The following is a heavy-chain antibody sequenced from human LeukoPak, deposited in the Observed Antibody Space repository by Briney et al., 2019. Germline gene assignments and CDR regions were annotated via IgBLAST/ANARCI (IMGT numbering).Heavy chain of an antibody. V-gene: IGHV3-9*03. CDR1: GFTFDDYA. CDR3: AKDIATMVRGAVDY. CDR2: ISWNSGSI. J-gene: IGHJ4*02. D-gene: IGHD3-10*01. Sequence: QPGGSLRLSCAASGFTFDDYAMHWVRHAPGKGLEWVSGISWNSGSIGYADSVKGRFTISRDNAKNSLYLQMNSLRAEDMALYYCAKDIATMVRGAVDYWGQGTLVTVSS.